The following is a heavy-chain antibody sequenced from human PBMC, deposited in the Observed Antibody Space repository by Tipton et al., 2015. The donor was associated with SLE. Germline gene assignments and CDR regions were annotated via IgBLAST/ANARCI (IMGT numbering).Heavy chain of an antibody. V-gene: IGHV3-23*03. D-gene: IGHD3-16*01. CDR2: LYGGGSSP. J-gene: IGHJ4*02. CDR3: ARADLYADNLHFFDY. Sequence: SLRLSCAASGFTSSNYAMNWVRQAPGKGLEWVSVLYGGGSSPHYADFVKGRFAISRDDSKNTLYLQMTDLRAEDTAVYYCARADLYADNLHFFDYWGQGTLVTVSS. CDR1: GFTSSNYA.